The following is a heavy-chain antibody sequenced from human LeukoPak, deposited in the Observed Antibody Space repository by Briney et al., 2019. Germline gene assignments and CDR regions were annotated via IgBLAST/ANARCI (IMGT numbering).Heavy chain of an antibody. CDR3: ASRHCSSTSCYTSWFDP. J-gene: IGHJ5*02. CDR1: GGSISSSSYY. D-gene: IGHD2-2*02. Sequence: PSETLSLTCTVSGGSISSSSYYWGWIRQPPGKGLEWIGGIYYSGSTYYNPSLKSRVTISVDTSKNQFSLKLSSVTAADTAVYYCASRHCSSTSCYTSWFDPWGQGTLVTVSS. V-gene: IGHV4-39*01. CDR2: IYYSGST.